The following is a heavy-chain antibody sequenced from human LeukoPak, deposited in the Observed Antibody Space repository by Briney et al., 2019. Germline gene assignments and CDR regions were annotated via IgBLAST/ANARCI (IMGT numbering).Heavy chain of an antibody. V-gene: IGHV4-39*01. Sequence: PSETLSLTCTVSGGSISSSSYYWGWIRQPPGKGLEWIGSIYYSGSTYYNPSLKSRVTISVDTSKNQFSLKLSSVTAADTAVYYCASHCSGGSCYYYYMDVWGKGTTVTVSS. CDR2: IYYSGST. J-gene: IGHJ6*03. CDR3: ASHCSGGSCYYYYMDV. CDR1: GGSISSSSYY. D-gene: IGHD2-15*01.